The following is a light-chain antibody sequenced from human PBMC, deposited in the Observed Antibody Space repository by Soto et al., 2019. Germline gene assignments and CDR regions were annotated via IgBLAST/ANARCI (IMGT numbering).Light chain of an antibody. CDR2: GVS. Sequence: QSALTQPASVSGSPGQSITISCTGTISDFVIYNYVSWYQQHPGKTSKLMPYGVSNRPSGVSNRYSGSKSGNTASLTISGLQAEDEADYYCSTHTTSSALEDLGTGTRSRS. J-gene: IGLJ1*01. CDR1: ISDFVIYNY. CDR3: STHTTSSALED. V-gene: IGLV2-14*01.